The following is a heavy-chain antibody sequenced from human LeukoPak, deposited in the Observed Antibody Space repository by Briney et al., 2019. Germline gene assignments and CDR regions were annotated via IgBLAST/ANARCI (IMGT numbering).Heavy chain of an antibody. CDR1: GGSISSYY. D-gene: IGHD6-6*01. CDR3: ATHSIAARPMFGYYYYYYMDV. V-gene: IGHV4-4*07. CDR2: IYTSGST. Sequence: SETLSLTCTASGGSISSYYWSRIRQPAGKGLEWIGRIYTSGSTNYNPSLKSRVTMSVDTSKNQFSLKLSSVTAADTAVYYCATHSIAARPMFGYYYYYYMDVWGKGTTVTVSS. J-gene: IGHJ6*03.